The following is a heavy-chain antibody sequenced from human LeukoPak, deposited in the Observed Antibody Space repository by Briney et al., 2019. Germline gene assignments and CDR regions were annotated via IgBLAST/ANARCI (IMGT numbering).Heavy chain of an antibody. CDR3: ARAFHIGYRDYYGMDV. V-gene: IGHV1-3*01. CDR1: GYTFTSYA. J-gene: IGHJ6*02. D-gene: IGHD6-13*01. CDR2: INAGNGNT. Sequence: ASVKVSCKASGYTFTSYAMHWVRQAPGQRLEWMGWINAGNGNTKYSQKFQGRVTITRDTSASTAYMELRSLRSDDTAVYYCARAFHIGYRDYYGMDVWGQGTTVTVSS.